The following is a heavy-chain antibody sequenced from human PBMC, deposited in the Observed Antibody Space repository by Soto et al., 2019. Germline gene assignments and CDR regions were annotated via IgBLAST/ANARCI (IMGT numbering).Heavy chain of an antibody. CDR2: ISAHNGNT. CDR3: ARGRYGDY. D-gene: IGHD1-1*01. V-gene: IGHV1-18*01. J-gene: IGHJ4*02. CDR1: GYTFTSYG. Sequence: QVHLVQSGAEVKKPGASVKVSCKGSGYTFTSYGITWVRQAPGQGLEWMGWISAHNGNTDYGQKLQGRVTVTRDTSTRTAYMELRSVGSDDTGVYYCARGRYGDYWGQGALVTVSS.